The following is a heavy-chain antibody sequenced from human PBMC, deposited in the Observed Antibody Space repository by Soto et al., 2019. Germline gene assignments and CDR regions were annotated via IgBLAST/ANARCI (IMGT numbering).Heavy chain of an antibody. CDR2: IYFDGITT. V-gene: IGHV3-74*02. D-gene: IGHD1-26*01. CDR1: GFTFNTHW. Sequence: EVLLLESGGGLVQPGGSLRLSCSASGFTFNTHWMHWVRQAPGKGLVWVSRIYFDGITTNYADSVKGRLTVSRDNAKNTVYLHVNTLRDEDTAVYYCARGGAMGVDYWGQGTLVTVSS. CDR3: ARGGAMGVDY. J-gene: IGHJ4*02.